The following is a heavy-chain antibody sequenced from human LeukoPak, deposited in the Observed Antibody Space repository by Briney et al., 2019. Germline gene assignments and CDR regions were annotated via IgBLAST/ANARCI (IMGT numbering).Heavy chain of an antibody. Sequence: PGGSLRPSCAASGFTFSTYAMNWVRQAPGKGLEWVSVISVSGRSTYYADSVKGRFTISRDNSKDNLYLQMNSLRAEDTAVYYCAKNHDSNGYHTDDAFDVWGQGTMVTVSS. CDR3: AKNHDSNGYHTDDAFDV. J-gene: IGHJ3*01. V-gene: IGHV3-23*01. CDR2: ISVSGRST. CDR1: GFTFSTYA. D-gene: IGHD3-22*01.